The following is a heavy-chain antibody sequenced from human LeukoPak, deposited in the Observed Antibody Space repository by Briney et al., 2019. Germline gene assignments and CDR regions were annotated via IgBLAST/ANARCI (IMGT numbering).Heavy chain of an antibody. CDR3: AADYSGNYHVEFDY. CDR1: GGSISSSTYY. Sequence: SETLSLTCTVSGGSISSSTYYWGWIRQPPGKGLEWIGSISYTGSTYYNPSLKSRVTISVDTSKNQFSLKLSSVTAADTAVYYCAADYSGNYHVEFDYWGQGTLVTVSS. CDR2: ISYTGST. V-gene: IGHV4-39*07. J-gene: IGHJ4*02. D-gene: IGHD1-26*01.